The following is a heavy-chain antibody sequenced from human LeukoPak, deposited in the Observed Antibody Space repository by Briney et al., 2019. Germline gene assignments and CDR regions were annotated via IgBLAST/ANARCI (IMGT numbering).Heavy chain of an antibody. D-gene: IGHD6-19*01. J-gene: IGHJ4*02. CDR3: ANNGGVAVAGSFDN. Sequence: PGGSLRLSCAASGFTFDSYAMTWVRQAPGKGLEWVSPVSASGAGTYFADSVKGRFSISRDNSKNTLYLQMNYLRAEDTAVYYCANNGGVAVAGSFDNWGQGTLVTVSS. CDR1: GFTFDSYA. CDR2: VSASGAGT. V-gene: IGHV3-23*01.